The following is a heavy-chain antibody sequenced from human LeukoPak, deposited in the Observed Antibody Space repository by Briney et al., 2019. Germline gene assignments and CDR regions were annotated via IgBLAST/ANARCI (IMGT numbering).Heavy chain of an antibody. Sequence: PGGSLRLSCAASGFTFSSYAMSWVRQAPGKGLEWVSAISGSGGSTYYADSVKGRFTISRDNSKNMLYLQMNSLRAEDTAVYYCAKGRRSSTSCSLDYWGQGTLVTVSS. D-gene: IGHD2-2*01. CDR1: GFTFSSYA. V-gene: IGHV3-23*01. J-gene: IGHJ4*02. CDR3: AKGRRSSTSCSLDY. CDR2: ISGSGGST.